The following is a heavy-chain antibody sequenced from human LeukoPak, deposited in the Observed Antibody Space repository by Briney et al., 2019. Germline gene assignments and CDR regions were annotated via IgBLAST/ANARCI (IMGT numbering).Heavy chain of an antibody. CDR3: ARSDFHSDYGDYGYYYYYGMDV. V-gene: IGHV1-8*01. CDR1: GYTFTSYD. D-gene: IGHD4-17*01. Sequence: GASVKVSCKASGYTFTSYDFNWVRQATGQRPEWMGWMSPNSGDTGYAQKFQDRVTMTRNTSISTAYMELSSLRSDDTAVYYCARSDFHSDYGDYGYYYYYGMDVWGQGTTVTVSS. CDR2: MSPNSGDT. J-gene: IGHJ6*02.